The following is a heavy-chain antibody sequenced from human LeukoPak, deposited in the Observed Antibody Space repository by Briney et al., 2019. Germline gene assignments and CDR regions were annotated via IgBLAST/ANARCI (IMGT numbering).Heavy chain of an antibody. V-gene: IGHV3-23*01. CDR3: ANGCSSPTCYGGGDYSWY. J-gene: IGHJ4*02. Sequence: GGSLRLSCAASGLTFSIYAMAWVRQAPGKGLEWVSAISSGGTPSSAASFKGGFTISSDNSNKTLHLLMNSLRVEDTAVYYCANGCSSPTCYGGGDYSWYWGQGALVTVSS. D-gene: IGHD2-2*01. CDR2: ISSGGTP. CDR1: GLTFSIYA.